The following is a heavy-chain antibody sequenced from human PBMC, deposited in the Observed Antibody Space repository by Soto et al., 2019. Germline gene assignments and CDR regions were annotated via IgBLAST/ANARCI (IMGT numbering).Heavy chain of an antibody. CDR2: ISSNGGST. V-gene: IGHV3-64*01. CDR3: ARAKTSGYSYGPVDY. Sequence: PGGSLRLSCAASGFTFSSYAMHWVRQAPGKGLEYVSAISSNGGSTYYANSVKGRFTISRDNSKNTLYLQMGSLRAEDMAVYYCARAKTSGYSYGPVDYWGQGTLVTVSS. J-gene: IGHJ4*02. D-gene: IGHD5-18*01. CDR1: GFTFSSYA.